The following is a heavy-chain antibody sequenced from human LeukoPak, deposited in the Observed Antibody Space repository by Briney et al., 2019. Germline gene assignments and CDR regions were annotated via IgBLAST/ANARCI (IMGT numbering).Heavy chain of an antibody. CDR3: ARHKSGGTYPLDY. V-gene: IGHV4-59*08. Sequence: SETLSLTCTVSGGSLNTYFWSWIRQPAGKGLEWIGHIHYSGSTTYNPSLKSRVTISVDVSKNQFSLKQSSVTAADTAVYYCARHKSGGTYPLDYWGQGTLVTVSS. J-gene: IGHJ4*02. CDR1: GGSLNTYF. D-gene: IGHD1-26*01. CDR2: IHYSGST.